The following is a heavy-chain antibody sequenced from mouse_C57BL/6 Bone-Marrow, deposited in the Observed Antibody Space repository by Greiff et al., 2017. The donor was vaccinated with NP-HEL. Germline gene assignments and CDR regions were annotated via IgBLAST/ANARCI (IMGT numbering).Heavy chain of an antibody. CDR1: GYTFTNYW. V-gene: IGHV1-63*01. D-gene: IGHD5-1*01. CDR2: IYPGGGYT. CDR3: TRSKYPPYFDY. Sequence: QVQLQQYGAELVRPGTSVKMSCKASGYTFTNYWIGWAKQRPGHGLEWIGDIYPGGGYTNYNEKFKGKATLTADKSSSTAYMQFSSLTSEDSAIYYGTRSKYPPYFDYWGQGTTLTVSS. J-gene: IGHJ2*01.